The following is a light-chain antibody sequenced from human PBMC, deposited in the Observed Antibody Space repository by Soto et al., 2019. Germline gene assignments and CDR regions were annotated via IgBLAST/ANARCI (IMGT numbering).Light chain of an antibody. CDR2: DVS. J-gene: IGLJ2*01. V-gene: IGLV2-11*01. CDR3: SSYAGSYTLV. CDR1: SNDVGGYNF. Sequence: QSALTQPRSVSGSPGKSVTISCTGTSNDVGGYNFVSWYQQHPGKVPKLFIYDVSRRPSGVPDRFSGSKSGNTASLPISGLQAEDEADYYCSSYAGSYTLVFGGGTKLTVL.